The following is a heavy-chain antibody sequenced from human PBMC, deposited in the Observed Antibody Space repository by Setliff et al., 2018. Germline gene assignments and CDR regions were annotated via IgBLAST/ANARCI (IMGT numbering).Heavy chain of an antibody. J-gene: IGHJ1*01. CDR1: GVTYNNCW. CDR2: INTDGSEK. V-gene: IGHV3-7*01. D-gene: IGHD3-10*02. Sequence: GGSLRLSCGASGVTYNNCWVSWVRQAPGKGLERLASINTDGSEKYYVDSVKGRFTISRDNAKNSLSLQMNSLRTEDTAVYYCCGAGTCSYWGQGTLVTVSS. CDR3: CGAGTCSY.